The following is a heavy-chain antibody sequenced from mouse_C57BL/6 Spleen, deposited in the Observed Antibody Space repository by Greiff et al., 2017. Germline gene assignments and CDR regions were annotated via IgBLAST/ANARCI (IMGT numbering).Heavy chain of an antibody. CDR1: GYTFTSYG. J-gene: IGHJ3*01. V-gene: IGHV1-81*01. D-gene: IGHD1-1*01. CDR2: IYPRSGNT. Sequence: QVQLQQSGAELARPGASVKLSCKASGYTFTSYGISWVKQRTGQGLEWIGEIYPRSGNTYYNEKFKGKATLTADKSSSTAYMELRSLTSEDSAVYFCARGGYGSSYDWFAYWGQGTLVTVSA. CDR3: ARGGYGSSYDWFAY.